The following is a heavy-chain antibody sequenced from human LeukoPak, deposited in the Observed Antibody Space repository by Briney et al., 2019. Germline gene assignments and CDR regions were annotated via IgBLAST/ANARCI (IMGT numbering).Heavy chain of an antibody. CDR2: IYYSGST. Sequence: SETLSLTCTVSGGSISSYYWSWIRQPPGKGLEWIGYIYYSGSTNYNPSLKSRVTISVDTSKNQFSLKLSSVTAADTAVYYCARQRYSGYDRYYFDYWGQGTLVTVSS. CDR1: GGSISSYY. J-gene: IGHJ4*02. CDR3: ARQRYSGYDRYYFDY. V-gene: IGHV4-59*08. D-gene: IGHD5-12*01.